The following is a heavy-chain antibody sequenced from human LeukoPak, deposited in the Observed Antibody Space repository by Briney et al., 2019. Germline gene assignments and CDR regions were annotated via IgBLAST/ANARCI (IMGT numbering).Heavy chain of an antibody. D-gene: IGHD2-2*01. J-gene: IGHJ6*03. CDR1: GGFISSSSYY. CDR2: IYYSGSI. V-gene: IGHV4-39*07. CDR3: ARGKVPAGNYYYQYTDV. Sequence: SETLSLTCTVSGGFISSSSYYWGWIRQPPGKGLEWIGNIYYSGSISYKASLKSRVTISVDTSKNQSSLKLSSVTAADTAVYYCARGKVPAGNYYYQYTDVWGKGTTVTVSS.